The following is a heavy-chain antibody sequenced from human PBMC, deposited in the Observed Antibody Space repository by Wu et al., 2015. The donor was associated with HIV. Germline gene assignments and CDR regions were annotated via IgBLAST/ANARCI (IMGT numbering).Heavy chain of an antibody. CDR1: GYTFTSYY. Sequence: QVQLVQSGAEVKKPGASVKVSCMASGYTFTSYYIHWVRQAPGQGLEWMGIISPIDGTTNYAQKFRGRVTMTRDTSTRTVYMELSRLRSDDTAVYYCARGRGSNYYMDVWGKGTTVTVSS. CDR2: ISPIDGTT. J-gene: IGHJ6*03. V-gene: IGHV1-46*01. D-gene: IGHD3-10*01. CDR3: ARGRGSNYYMDV.